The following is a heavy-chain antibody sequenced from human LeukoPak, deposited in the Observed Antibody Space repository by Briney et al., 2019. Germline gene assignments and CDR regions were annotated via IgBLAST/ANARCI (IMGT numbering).Heavy chain of an antibody. Sequence: SETLSLTCTVSGGSISSYYWSWIRRPPGKGLEWIGYIYTSGSTNYNPSLKSRVTISVDMPKNQFSLKLSSVTAADTAVYYCARQVEYSSSSGPDYYMDVWGKGTTVTVSS. CDR3: ARQVEYSSSSGPDYYMDV. CDR1: GGSISSYY. J-gene: IGHJ6*03. CDR2: IYTSGST. V-gene: IGHV4-4*09. D-gene: IGHD6-6*01.